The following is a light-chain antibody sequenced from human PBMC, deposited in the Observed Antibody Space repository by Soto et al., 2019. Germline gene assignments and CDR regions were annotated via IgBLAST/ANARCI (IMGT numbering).Light chain of an antibody. CDR1: SSSIGAGYE. CDR3: QSYDKRLTAYV. V-gene: IGLV1-40*01. CDR2: GNG. Sequence: QSALTQPPSVSGAPGQRVTISCSGTSSSIGAGYEVHWYHQLPGTAPKLVVSGNGNRPSGVPDRLSASKSGISASLAITGLQAEDEGHYYCQSYDKRLTAYVSGPGTKGTVL. J-gene: IGLJ1*01.